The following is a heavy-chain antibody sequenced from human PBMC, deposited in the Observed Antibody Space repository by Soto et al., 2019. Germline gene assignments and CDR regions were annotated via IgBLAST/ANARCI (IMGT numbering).Heavy chain of an antibody. D-gene: IGHD1-26*01. CDR3: ARPSGSYLYYFDY. CDR2: IYYSGGT. J-gene: IGHJ4*02. V-gene: IGHV4-39*01. CDR1: GGSISSSSYY. Sequence: QLQLQESGPGLVKPSETLSLTCTVSGGSISSSSYYWGWIRQPPGKGLEWIGGIYYSGGTYYSPSLKRRVTMSVDTSKNQFSLKLSSVTAADTAVYYCARPSGSYLYYFDYWGQGTLVTVSS.